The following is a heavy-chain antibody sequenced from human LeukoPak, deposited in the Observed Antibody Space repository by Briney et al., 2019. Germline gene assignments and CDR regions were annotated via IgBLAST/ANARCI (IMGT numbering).Heavy chain of an antibody. CDR3: SRSLDY. J-gene: IGHJ4*02. Sequence: PGGSLRLSCAASGFIFSTSWMDWVRQAPGKGLEWVANTKEDGSETHYVDSAKGRFTISRDNAKNFLYLQVDSLRVEDTAIYFCSRSLDYWGQGTLVTVSS. CDR1: GFIFSTSW. V-gene: IGHV3-7*01. CDR2: TKEDGSET.